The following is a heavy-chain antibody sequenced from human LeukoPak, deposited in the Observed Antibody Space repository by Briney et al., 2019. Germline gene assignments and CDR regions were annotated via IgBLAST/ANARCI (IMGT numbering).Heavy chain of an antibody. V-gene: IGHV4-39*07. CDR3: ARDNAGYPNWFDP. J-gene: IGHJ5*02. D-gene: IGHD1-1*01. Sequence: SETLSLTCTVSGGSISSSSYYWGWIRQPPGKGLEWIGSIYHSGSTYYNPSLKSRVTISVDTSKNQFSLKLSSVTAADTAVYYCARDNAGYPNWFDPWGQGTLVTVSS. CDR1: GGSISSSSYY. CDR2: IYHSGST.